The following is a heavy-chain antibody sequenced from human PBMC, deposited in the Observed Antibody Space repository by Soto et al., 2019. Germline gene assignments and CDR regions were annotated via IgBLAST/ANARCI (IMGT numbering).Heavy chain of an antibody. CDR3: AKEYYDILTGYPNWFDP. J-gene: IGHJ5*02. CDR2: IYYSGST. Sequence: QLQLQESGPGLVKPSETLSLTCTVSGGSISSSSYYWGWIRQPPGKGLEWIGSIYYSGSTYYNPSLKSRVTISVDTSKNQFSLKLSSVTAADTAVYYCAKEYYDILTGYPNWFDPWGQGTLVTVSS. D-gene: IGHD3-9*01. CDR1: GGSISSSSYY. V-gene: IGHV4-39*02.